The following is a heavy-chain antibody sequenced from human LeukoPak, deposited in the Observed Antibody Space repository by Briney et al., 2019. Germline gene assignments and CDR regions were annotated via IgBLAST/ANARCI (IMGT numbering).Heavy chain of an antibody. Sequence: SVKVSCKASGGTFSSYAISWVRQAPGQGLEWMGGIIPIFGTANYAQKFQGRVTITADESTSTAYMELSSQRSEDTAVYYCARDVATMNSYYFDYWGQGTLVTVSS. CDR3: ARDVATMNSYYFDY. D-gene: IGHD5-12*01. CDR2: IIPIFGTA. V-gene: IGHV1-69*13. CDR1: GGTFSSYA. J-gene: IGHJ4*02.